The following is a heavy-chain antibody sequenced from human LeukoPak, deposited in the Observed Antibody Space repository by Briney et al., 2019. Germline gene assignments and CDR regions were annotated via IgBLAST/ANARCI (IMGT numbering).Heavy chain of an antibody. Sequence: SETLSLTCTVSGGSISSGGYYWSWIRQHPGKGLEWIGYIYYSGSTYYNPSLKSRVTISVDTSKNQFSLKLSSVTAADTAVYYCAGVVHPGGYSYGTNFDYWGQGTLVTVSS. CDR3: AGVVHPGGYSYGTNFDY. CDR2: IYYSGST. V-gene: IGHV4-31*03. CDR1: GGSISSGGYY. J-gene: IGHJ4*02. D-gene: IGHD5-18*01.